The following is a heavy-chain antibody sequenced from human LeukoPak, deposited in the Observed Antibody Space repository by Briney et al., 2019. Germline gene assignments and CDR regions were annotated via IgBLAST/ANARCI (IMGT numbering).Heavy chain of an antibody. CDR2: IRSIGSYM. Sequence: GGSLRLSCAASGFTFSSYSMNWVRQAPGKGLEWVSSIRSIGSYMYYADSVKGRFTISRDNARNSLYLQMNSLRAEDTAVYYCARDRFGGYAKDSWGQGTLVTVSS. CDR1: GFTFSSYS. CDR3: ARDRFGGYAKDS. V-gene: IGHV3-21*01. J-gene: IGHJ4*02. D-gene: IGHD5-12*01.